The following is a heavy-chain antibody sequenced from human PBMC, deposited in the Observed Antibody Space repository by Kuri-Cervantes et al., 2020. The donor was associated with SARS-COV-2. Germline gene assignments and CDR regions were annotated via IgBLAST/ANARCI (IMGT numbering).Heavy chain of an antibody. Sequence: GSLRLSCAVYGGSFSGYYWSWIRQPPVKGLEWIGEINHSGSTNYNPSLKSRVTISVDTSKNQFSPKLSSVTAADTAVYYCARVDGDYVDWYFDLWGRGTLVTVSS. CDR3: ARVDGDYVDWYFDL. CDR1: GGSFSGYY. J-gene: IGHJ2*01. CDR2: INHSGST. D-gene: IGHD4-17*01. V-gene: IGHV4-34*01.